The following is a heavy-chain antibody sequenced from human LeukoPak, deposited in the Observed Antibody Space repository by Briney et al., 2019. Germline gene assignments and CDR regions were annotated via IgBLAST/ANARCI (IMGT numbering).Heavy chain of an antibody. D-gene: IGHD6-19*01. Sequence: GGSLRLSCEASGFTFSNSWMHWVRQAPGKGLVWVSRINSDGSSTNYADSVKGRFTISRDNSKNTLYLQMNSLRAEDTAVYYCAKREASWLAHYYYYYMDVWGKGTTVTVSS. V-gene: IGHV3-74*01. J-gene: IGHJ6*03. CDR2: INSDGSST. CDR3: AKREASWLAHYYYYYMDV. CDR1: GFTFSNSW.